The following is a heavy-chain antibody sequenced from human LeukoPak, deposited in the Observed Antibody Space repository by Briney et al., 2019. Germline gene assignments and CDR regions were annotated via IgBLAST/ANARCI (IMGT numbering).Heavy chain of an antibody. V-gene: IGHV4-61*02. CDR3: ARVGTTVVTPGYYYYYYMDV. CDR2: IYTSGST. CDR1: GGSISSGSYY. D-gene: IGHD4-23*01. J-gene: IGHJ6*03. Sequence: PSQTLSLTCTVSGGSISSGSYYWSWIRQPAGKGLEWIGRIYTSGSTNYNPSLKSRVTMSVDTSKNQFSLKLSSVTAADTAVYYCARVGTTVVTPGYYYYYYMDVWGKGTTVTVSS.